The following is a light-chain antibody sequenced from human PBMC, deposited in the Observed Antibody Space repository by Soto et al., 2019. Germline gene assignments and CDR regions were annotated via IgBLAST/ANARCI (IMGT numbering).Light chain of an antibody. Sequence: DIQMTESPSGLSSSVGDRVTITCLASQSISSYVNWYHQKPGKAPKLLISAASSLQSGVPSRFSGSGSGTDFTLTISSLQPDDFATYYCPHYNSYSEAFGQGTMADI. J-gene: IGKJ1*01. V-gene: IGKV1-39*01. CDR3: PHYNSYSEA. CDR1: QSISSY. CDR2: AAS.